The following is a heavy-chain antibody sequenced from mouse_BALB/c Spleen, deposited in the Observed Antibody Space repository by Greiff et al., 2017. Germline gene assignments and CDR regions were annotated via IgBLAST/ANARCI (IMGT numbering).Heavy chain of an antibody. CDR2: IRSKSNNYAT. CDR3: VRDVSHGNYVRFAY. V-gene: IGHV10S3*01. J-gene: IGHJ3*01. CDR1: GFTFNTNA. D-gene: IGHD2-1*01. Sequence: EVQLVETGGGLVQPKGSLKLSCAASGFTFNTNAMNWVRQAPGKGLEWVARIRSKSNNYATYYADSVKDRFTISRDDSQSMLYLQMNNLKTEDTAMYYCVRDVSHGNYVRFAYWGQGTLVTVSA.